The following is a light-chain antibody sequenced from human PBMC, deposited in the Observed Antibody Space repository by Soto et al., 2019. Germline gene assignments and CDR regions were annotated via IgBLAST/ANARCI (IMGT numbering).Light chain of an antibody. CDR3: QERSNWRRT. Sequence: DIQMTQSPSSLSASIGDRVTITCRASQTVNTYLHWYQQKPGKAPKLLIYAASNLQSGVPSRFSGNGSGTNFPLTSSRIEPEDLAVYYCQERSNWRRTWGLGTKG. J-gene: IGKJ1*01. CDR2: AAS. V-gene: IGKV1-39*02. CDR1: QTVNTY.